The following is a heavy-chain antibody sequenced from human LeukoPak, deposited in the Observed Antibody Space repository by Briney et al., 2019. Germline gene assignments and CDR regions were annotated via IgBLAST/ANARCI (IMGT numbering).Heavy chain of an antibody. V-gene: IGHV1-8*01. CDR2: MNPNSGNT. Sequence: GASVKVSCKASGYTFTSYDINWVRQATGQGLEWMGWMNPNSGNTGYAQKFQGRVTMTRNTSISTDYMELSSLRSEDTAVYYCARGIRLRGSTGRYYYYMDVWGKGTTVTVSS. D-gene: IGHD5-12*01. CDR3: ARGIRLRGSTGRYYYYMDV. CDR1: GYTFTSYD. J-gene: IGHJ6*03.